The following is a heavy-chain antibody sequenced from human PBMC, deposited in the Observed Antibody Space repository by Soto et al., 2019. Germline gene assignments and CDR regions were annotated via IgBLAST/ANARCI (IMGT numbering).Heavy chain of an antibody. CDR1: GYTFTSYY. J-gene: IGHJ3*02. CDR3: ARDPAVGYCGAGSCYSDAFDI. CDR2: IDPSGGST. Sequence: QVQLVQSGAEVKKPGASVKVSCKASGYTFTSYYMHWVRQAPGQGLEWMGIIDPSGGSTSYAQKFQGRVTKTRDTSTSTVYMELSSLRTEDTAVSYCARDPAVGYCGAGSCYSDAFDIWGHGTMVTVSS. D-gene: IGHD2-15*01. V-gene: IGHV1-46*03.